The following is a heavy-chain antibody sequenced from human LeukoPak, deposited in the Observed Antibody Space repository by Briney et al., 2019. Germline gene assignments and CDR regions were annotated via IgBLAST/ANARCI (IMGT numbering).Heavy chain of an antibody. D-gene: IGHD6-13*01. CDR1: GGSFSGYF. CDR3: ARVRWQPSVRVEY. V-gene: IGHV4-34*12. J-gene: IGHJ4*02. Sequence: SESLSLTCAVYGGSFSGYFWSWTRQSPGGGLEWIGEIIHSGRTNYNPSLKSRVTISVDMSKNQFSLKLRSVTAADTAVYYCARVRWQPSVRVEYWGEGTLVTVSS. CDR2: IIHSGRT.